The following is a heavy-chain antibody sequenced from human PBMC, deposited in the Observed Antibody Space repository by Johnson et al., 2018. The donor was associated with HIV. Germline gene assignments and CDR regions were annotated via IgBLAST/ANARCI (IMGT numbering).Heavy chain of an antibody. CDR2: IKSKTDGGTT. D-gene: IGHD3-10*01. CDR1: GFTFSNAW. Sequence: EVQLVESGGGLVKPGGSLRLSCAASGFTFSNAWMNWVRQAPGKGLEWVGRIKSKTDGGTTDYAAPVKGRFTISRDDSKNTLYLQMNSLKIEDTAVYYCTTDQGYYGDAFDIWGQGTMVTVSS. V-gene: IGHV3-15*01. J-gene: IGHJ3*02. CDR3: TTDQGYYGDAFDI.